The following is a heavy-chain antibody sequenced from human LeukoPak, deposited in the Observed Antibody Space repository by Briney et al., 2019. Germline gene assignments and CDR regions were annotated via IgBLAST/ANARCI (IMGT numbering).Heavy chain of an antibody. V-gene: IGHV3-30*04. J-gene: IGHJ4*02. CDR1: GFTFSSYA. CDR3: ASIAAALGY. D-gene: IGHD6-13*01. CDR2: ISYDGSNK. Sequence: GGSLRLSCAASGFTFSSYAMHWVRQAPGKGLEWVAVISYDGSNKYYADSVKGRFTISRDNSKNTLYLQMNSLRAEDTAVYYCASIAAALGYWGQGTLVTVSS.